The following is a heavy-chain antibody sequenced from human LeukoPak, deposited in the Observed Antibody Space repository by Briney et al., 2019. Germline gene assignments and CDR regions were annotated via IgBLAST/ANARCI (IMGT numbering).Heavy chain of an antibody. V-gene: IGHV3-11*04. Sequence: GGSLRLSCAASGFTFSDYYMSWIRQAPGKGLEWVSYISSGGSTISYADSVKGRFTISRDNAKNSLYLQMNSLRAEDTAVYYCAREYGDYYYYYYMDVWGKGTTVTISS. D-gene: IGHD4-17*01. CDR3: AREYGDYYYYYYMDV. CDR2: ISSGGSTI. CDR1: GFTFSDYY. J-gene: IGHJ6*03.